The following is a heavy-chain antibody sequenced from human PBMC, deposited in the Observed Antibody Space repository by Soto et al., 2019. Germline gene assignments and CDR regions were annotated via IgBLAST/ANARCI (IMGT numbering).Heavy chain of an antibody. J-gene: IGHJ3*02. D-gene: IGHD2-2*01. V-gene: IGHV3-53*01. CDR1: GFTFSRCS. CDR2: IYSGGST. Sequence: PGGSLRLSCAASGFTFSRCSMNWVRQAPGKGLEWVSVIYSGGSTYYADSVKGRFTISRDNSKNTLYLQMNSLRAEDTAVYYCASVVVVPAAKGAFDIWGQGTMVTVSS. CDR3: ASVVVVPAAKGAFDI.